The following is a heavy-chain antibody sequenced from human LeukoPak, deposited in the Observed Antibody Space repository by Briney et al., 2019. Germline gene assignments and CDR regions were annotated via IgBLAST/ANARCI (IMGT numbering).Heavy chain of an antibody. CDR2: INHSGST. CDR3: ARGKIHYDFWSGYRVFDP. J-gene: IGHJ5*02. D-gene: IGHD3-3*01. V-gene: IGHV4-34*01. Sequence: SETLSLTCAVYGGSFSGYYWSWIRQPPGKGLEWIGEINHSGSTNYNPSLKSRVTISVDTSKNQLSLKLSSVTAADTAVYYCARGKIHYDFWSGYRVFDPWGQGTLVTVSS. CDR1: GGSFSGYY.